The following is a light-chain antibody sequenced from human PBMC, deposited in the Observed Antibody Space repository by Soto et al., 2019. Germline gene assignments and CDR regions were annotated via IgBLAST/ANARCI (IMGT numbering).Light chain of an antibody. V-gene: IGKV1-5*03. CDR3: QQNNSYLVA. CDR1: QTISSW. CDR2: TAS. Sequence: DIQMTQSPSTLSGSVGDRVTITCRASQTISSWLAWYQQKPGKAPKLLIYTASTLQSGVPSRFSGSGSGTEFTLTISSLQPEDFATYYCQQNNSYLVAFGQGTKVDIK. J-gene: IGKJ1*01.